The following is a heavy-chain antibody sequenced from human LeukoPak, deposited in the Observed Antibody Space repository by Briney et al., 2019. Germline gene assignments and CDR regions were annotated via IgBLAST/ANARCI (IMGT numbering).Heavy chain of an antibody. CDR1: EFTFSSYA. V-gene: IGHV3-23*01. CDR2: ISGNGGST. J-gene: IGHJ4*02. CDR3: AKGRVGCSGTSRPPDN. D-gene: IGHD2-2*01. Sequence: GGSLRLSCAASEFTFSSYAMSWVRQAPGKGLEWVSSISGNGGSTYYADSVKGRFTISRDNSKNTLYLQMNSLRAEDTAVYYCAKGRVGCSGTSRPPDNWGQGTLVTVSS.